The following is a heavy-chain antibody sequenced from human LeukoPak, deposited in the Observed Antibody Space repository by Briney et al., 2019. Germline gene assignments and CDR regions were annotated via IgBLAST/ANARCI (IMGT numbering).Heavy chain of an antibody. D-gene: IGHD3-10*01. V-gene: IGHV4-59*11. CDR3: ARVGSDWFDP. J-gene: IGHJ5*02. CDR2: IYYSGST. Sequence: PSETLSLTCTVSGGSISSHYWSWIRQPPGKGLEWIGYIYYSGSTNYNPSLKSRVTISVDTSKNQFSLKLSPVTAADTAVYYCARVGSDWFDPWGQGTLVTVSS. CDR1: GGSISSHY.